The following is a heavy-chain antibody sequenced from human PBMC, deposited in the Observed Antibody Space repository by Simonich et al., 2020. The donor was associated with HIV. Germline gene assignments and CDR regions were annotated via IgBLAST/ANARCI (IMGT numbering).Heavy chain of an antibody. Sequence: QVQLQQWGAGLLKPSETLSLPCAVYGGSFSGYYWSWIRQPPGKGLVWIGEINHSGSTNYNPSLKSGVTISVDTSKNQFSLKLSSVTAADTAVYYCARRHPTTVTTPYFDYWGQGTLVTVSS. CDR1: GGSFSGYY. V-gene: IGHV4-34*01. CDR2: INHSGST. D-gene: IGHD4-17*01. J-gene: IGHJ4*02. CDR3: ARRHPTTVTTPYFDY.